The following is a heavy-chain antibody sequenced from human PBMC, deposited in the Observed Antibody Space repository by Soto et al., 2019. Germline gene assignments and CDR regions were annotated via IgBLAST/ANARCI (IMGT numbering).Heavy chain of an antibody. Sequence: ASVKVSCKASGYTFTSYAMHWVRQAPGQRLEWMGWINAGNGNTKYSQKFQGRVTITRDTSASTAYMELSSLRSEDTAVYYCARDPTPSYCSSTSCYEPENWFDPWGQEPWSPSPQ. J-gene: IGHJ5*02. V-gene: IGHV1-3*01. CDR2: INAGNGNT. CDR3: ARDPTPSYCSSTSCYEPENWFDP. D-gene: IGHD2-2*01. CDR1: GYTFTSYA.